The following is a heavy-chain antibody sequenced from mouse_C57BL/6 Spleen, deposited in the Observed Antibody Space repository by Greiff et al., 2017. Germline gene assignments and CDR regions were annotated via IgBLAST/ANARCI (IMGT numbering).Heavy chain of an antibody. CDR2: INYDGSST. CDR1: GFTFSDYY. CDR3: AREYFDY. J-gene: IGHJ2*01. V-gene: IGHV5-16*01. Sequence: EVQLVESEGGLVQPGSSMKLSCTASGFTFSDYYMAWVRQVPEKGLEWVANINYDGSSTYYLDSLKSRFIISRDNAKNILYLQMSSLKSEDTATYYCAREYFDYWGQGTTRTVA.